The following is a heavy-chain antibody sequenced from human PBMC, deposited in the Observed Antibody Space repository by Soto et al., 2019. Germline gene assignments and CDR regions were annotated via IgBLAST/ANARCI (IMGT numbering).Heavy chain of an antibody. CDR2: ISSSSSYI. D-gene: IGHD3-22*01. CDR1: GFTFSSYS. V-gene: IGHV3-21*01. CDR3: AYVSYYDSSGYYAGSDY. J-gene: IGHJ4*02. Sequence: RLACAASGFTFSSYSMNWVRQAPGKGLEWVSSISSSSSYIYYADSVKGRFTISRDNAKNSLYLQMNSLRAEDTAVYYCAYVSYYDSSGYYAGSDYWGQGTLVTSPQ.